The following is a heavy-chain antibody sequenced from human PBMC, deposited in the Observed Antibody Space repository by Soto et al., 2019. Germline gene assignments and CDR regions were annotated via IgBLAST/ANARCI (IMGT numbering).Heavy chain of an antibody. J-gene: IGHJ4*02. D-gene: IGHD3-9*01. CDR3: ARHRGYYDILTGYYTELNFDY. Sequence: QLQLQESGPGLVKPSETLSLTCTVSGGSISSSSYYWGWIRQPPGKGLEWIGSMYYSGSTYYNPSLKSRVTISVDTSKNQFSLKLSSVTAADTAVYYCARHRGYYDILTGYYTELNFDYWGQGTLVTVSS. CDR1: GGSISSSSYY. CDR2: MYYSGST. V-gene: IGHV4-39*01.